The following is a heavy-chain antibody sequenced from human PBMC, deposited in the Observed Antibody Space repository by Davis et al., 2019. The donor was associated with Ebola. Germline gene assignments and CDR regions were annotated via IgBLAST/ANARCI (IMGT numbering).Heavy chain of an antibody. Sequence: PGGSLRLSCAASGFTFSSYWMHWVRQAPGKGLVWVSRINSDGSSTSYADSVKGRFTISRDNAKNTLYLQMNGLRAEDTAVYYCARVYDFWSGYYRGYVDYWGQGTLVTVSS. CDR2: INSDGSST. CDR1: GFTFSSYW. V-gene: IGHV3-74*01. CDR3: ARVYDFWSGYYRGYVDY. D-gene: IGHD3-3*01. J-gene: IGHJ4*02.